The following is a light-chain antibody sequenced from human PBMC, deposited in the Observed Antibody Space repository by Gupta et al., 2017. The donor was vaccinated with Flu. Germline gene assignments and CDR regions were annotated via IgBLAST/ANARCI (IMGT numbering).Light chain of an antibody. Sequence: TNSWTQTSSDVGGDKDVCWYQQDTDKSPRLLIYEDTMRGSGVPVRFSGAKYVDTAALTISGVQAEDGADYYWNSDEGSNNVEVFGGGTKLTVL. CDR2: EDT. CDR1: SSDVGGDKD. V-gene: IGLV2-8*01. J-gene: IGLJ3*02. CDR3: NSDEGSNNVEV.